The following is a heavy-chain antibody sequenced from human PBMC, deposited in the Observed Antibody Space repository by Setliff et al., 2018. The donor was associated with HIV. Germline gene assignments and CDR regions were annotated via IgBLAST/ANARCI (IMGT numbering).Heavy chain of an antibody. CDR3: ARITVTNLYYFYY. CDR2: VFYTGFA. CDR1: GASIRGHY. V-gene: IGHV4-59*08. Sequence: SETLSLTCSVSGASIRGHYWSWIRQPPGKGLEWMGYVFYTGFAAYNPSLKSRLTISVDTSKNQFSLKLSSVTAADTAVYYCARITVTNLYYFYYWGQGTLVTVSS. D-gene: IGHD4-17*01. J-gene: IGHJ4*02.